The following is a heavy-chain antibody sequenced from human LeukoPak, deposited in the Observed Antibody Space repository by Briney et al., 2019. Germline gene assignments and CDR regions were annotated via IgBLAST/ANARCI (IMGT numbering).Heavy chain of an antibody. CDR2: IIPIFGTA. D-gene: IGHD3-22*01. CDR3: ARDLDYYDSSGSQTPGYMDV. J-gene: IGHJ6*03. CDR1: GGTFSSYA. V-gene: IGHV1-69*05. Sequence: SSVKVSCKASGGTFSSYAISWVRQAPRQGLEWMGRIIPIFGTANYAQKFQGRVTITTDESTSTAYMELSSLRSEDTAVYYCARDLDYYDSSGSQTPGYMDVWGKGTTVTVSS.